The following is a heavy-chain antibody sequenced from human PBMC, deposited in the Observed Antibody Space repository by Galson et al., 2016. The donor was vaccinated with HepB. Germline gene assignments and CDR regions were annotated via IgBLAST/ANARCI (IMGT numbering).Heavy chain of an antibody. D-gene: IGHD6-6*01. J-gene: IGHJ6*02. Sequence: CAISGDSVSSNSAAWNWIRQSPSRGLEWLGRTYYRSKWYNDYAVSVKSRITINPDTSKNQFSLQLNSVTPEDTAVYYCARDLSIATRPAYYYYGMDVWGQGTTVTVSS. CDR3: ARDLSIATRPAYYYYGMDV. V-gene: IGHV6-1*01. CDR2: TYYRSKWYN. CDR1: GDSVSSNSAA.